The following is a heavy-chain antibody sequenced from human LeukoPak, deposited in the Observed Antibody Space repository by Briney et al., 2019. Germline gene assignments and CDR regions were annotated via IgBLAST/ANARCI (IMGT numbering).Heavy chain of an antibody. V-gene: IGHV3-11*04. CDR1: GFTFSDYY. D-gene: IGHD1-26*01. CDR2: ISSSGSTI. CDR3: ARQFGSYYEIDY. Sequence: GSLRLSCAASGFTFSDYYMSWIRQAPGKGLEWVPYISSSGSTIYYADSVKGRFTISRDNAKNSLYLQMNSLRAEDTAVYYCARQFGSYYEIDYWGQGTLVTVSS. J-gene: IGHJ4*02.